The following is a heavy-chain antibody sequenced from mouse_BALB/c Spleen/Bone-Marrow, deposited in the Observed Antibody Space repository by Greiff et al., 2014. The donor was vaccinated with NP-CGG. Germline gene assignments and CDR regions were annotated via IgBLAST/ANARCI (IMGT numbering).Heavy chain of an antibody. D-gene: IGHD4-1*01. CDR3: ARRLHWDWFAY. CDR2: INPSTGYT. CDR1: GYTFTSYW. J-gene: IGHJ3*01. Sequence: QVQLKESGAELAKPGASVKMSCKASGYTFTSYWMHWVKQRPGQGLEWIGYINPSTGYTDYNQKFKDKATLTADKSSSTAYMQLSSLTSEDSAVYYCARRLHWDWFAYWGQGTLVTISA. V-gene: IGHV1-7*01.